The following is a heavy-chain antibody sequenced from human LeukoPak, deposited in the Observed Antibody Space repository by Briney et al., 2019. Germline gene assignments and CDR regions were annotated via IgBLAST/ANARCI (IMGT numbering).Heavy chain of an antibody. CDR2: MNPNSGNT. CDR1: GYTFSSYD. D-gene: IGHD4-23*01. CDR3: ARGSPSLYGGLNFCH. J-gene: IGHJ4*02. V-gene: IGHV1-8*01. Sequence: ASVKVSCKASGYTFSSYDINWVRQATGQGLEWMGWMNPNSGNTGYAQKFQGRVTMTRNTSISTAYMELSSLRSEDAAVYYCARGSPSLYGGLNFCHRGQGTLVTVSS.